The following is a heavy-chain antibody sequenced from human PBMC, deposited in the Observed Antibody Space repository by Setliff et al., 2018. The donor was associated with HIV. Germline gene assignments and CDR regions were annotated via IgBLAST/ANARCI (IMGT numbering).Heavy chain of an antibody. J-gene: IGHJ4*02. V-gene: IGHV3-53*01. CDR3: ARGHYGA. CDR1: EFTVSTNY. CDR2: VFGGGAT. D-gene: IGHD4-17*01. Sequence: PGGSLRLSCAASEFTVSTNYMTWVRQAPGRGLEWVSVVFGGGATYYADSVKGRFIVSRDNSRNTLFLEMNYLRAEDTAVYYCARGHYGAWGQGTLVTVSS.